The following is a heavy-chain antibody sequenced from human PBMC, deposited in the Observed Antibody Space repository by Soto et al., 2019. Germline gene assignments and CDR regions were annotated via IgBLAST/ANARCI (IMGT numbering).Heavy chain of an antibody. CDR3: ASTGDDDGMDV. Sequence: GASVKVSCKASGGTFSSYAIRWVRQAPGQGLEWMGWISAYNGNTNYAQKLQGRVTMTTDTSTSTAYMELRSLRSDDTAVYYCASTGDDDGMDVWGQGTTVTVSS. CDR2: ISAYNGNT. J-gene: IGHJ6*02. D-gene: IGHD7-27*01. CDR1: GGTFSSYA. V-gene: IGHV1-18*01.